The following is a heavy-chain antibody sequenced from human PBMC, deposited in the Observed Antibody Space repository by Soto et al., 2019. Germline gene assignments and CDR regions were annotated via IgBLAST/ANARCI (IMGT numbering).Heavy chain of an antibody. Sequence: SETLSLTCNVSGDSIRTNCWSWTRQPPGKGLEWIGYIYYSGSTLYNPSLKRRVTISVDTAKNQFSLRLNSLTAADTAVYYCASGWMAAFDNWGQGTLVTVSS. J-gene: IGHJ4*02. CDR3: ASGWMAAFDN. CDR1: GDSIRTNC. V-gene: IGHV4-59*01. CDR2: IYYSGST. D-gene: IGHD5-12*01.